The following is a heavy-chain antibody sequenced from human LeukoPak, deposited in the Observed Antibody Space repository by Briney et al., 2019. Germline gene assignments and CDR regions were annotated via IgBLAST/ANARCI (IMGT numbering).Heavy chain of an antibody. CDR2: IYSGGST. D-gene: IGHD6-6*01. J-gene: IGHJ3*02. CDR3: AREFRGQAARKPLDAFDI. Sequence: GGSLRLSCAGAGFTFSSYAMSWVRQAPGKGLEWVSVIYSGGSTYYADSVKGRFTISRDNSKNTLYLQMNSLRAEDTAVYYCAREFRGQAARKPLDAFDIWGQGTMVTVSS. V-gene: IGHV3-53*01. CDR1: GFTFSSYA.